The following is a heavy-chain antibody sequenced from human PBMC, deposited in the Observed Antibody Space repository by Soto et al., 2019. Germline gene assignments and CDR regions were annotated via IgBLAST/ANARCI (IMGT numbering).Heavy chain of an antibody. Sequence: ASGKVSCKASVYTFTSYAIHSVRQAPGQMLDRMGSINAGNGNTRYSQTFQGRDTISRDTPACTAYTELSSLRSESMPMYYCANNMYHHERSGYSGTFDFRGPGTMVTV. CDR2: INAGNGNT. D-gene: IGHD3-22*01. V-gene: IGHV1-3*01. CDR3: ANNMYHHERSGYSGTFDF. CDR1: VYTFTSYA. J-gene: IGHJ3*01.